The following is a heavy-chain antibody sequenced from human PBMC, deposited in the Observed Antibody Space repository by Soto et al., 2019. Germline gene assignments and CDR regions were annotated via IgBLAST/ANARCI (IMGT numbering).Heavy chain of an antibody. CDR2: IYHSGST. Sequence: QLQLQESGSGLVKPSQTLSLTCAVSGGSISSGGYSWSWIRQPPGKGLVWIGYIYHSGSTYYSPSLNTRVTISVDRSKNQFSLKLSSVTAADTAVYYCARAHYGDYGYGMDVWGQGTTVTVS. CDR3: ARAHYGDYGYGMDV. V-gene: IGHV4-30-2*01. D-gene: IGHD4-17*01. CDR1: GGSISSGGYS. J-gene: IGHJ6*02.